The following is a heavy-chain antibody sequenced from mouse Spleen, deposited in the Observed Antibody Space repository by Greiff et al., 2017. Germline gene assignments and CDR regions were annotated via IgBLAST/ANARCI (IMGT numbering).Heavy chain of an antibody. V-gene: IGHV1-54*01. J-gene: IGHJ3*01. Sequence: QVQLKQSGAELVRPGTSVKVSCKASGYAFTNYLIEWVKQRPGQGLEWIGVINPGSGGTNYNEKFKGKATLTADKSSSTAYMQLSSLTSEDSAVYFCARSGPIYYDYDEFAYWGQGTLVTVSA. CDR1: GYAFTNYL. CDR2: INPGSGGT. D-gene: IGHD2-4*01. CDR3: ARSGPIYYDYDEFAY.